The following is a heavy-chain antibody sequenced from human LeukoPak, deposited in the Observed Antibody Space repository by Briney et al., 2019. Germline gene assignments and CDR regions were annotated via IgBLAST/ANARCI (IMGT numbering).Heavy chain of an antibody. CDR1: GGSISSYY. D-gene: IGHD6-19*01. J-gene: IGHJ4*02. Sequence: PSETLSLICTVSGGSISSYYWSWIRQPPGKGLEWIGYIYYSGSTNYNPSLKSRVTISVDTSKNQFSLKLSSVTAADTAVYYCARDPSSGWYWYFDYWGQGTLVTVSS. CDR2: IYYSGST. V-gene: IGHV4-59*01. CDR3: ARDPSSGWYWYFDY.